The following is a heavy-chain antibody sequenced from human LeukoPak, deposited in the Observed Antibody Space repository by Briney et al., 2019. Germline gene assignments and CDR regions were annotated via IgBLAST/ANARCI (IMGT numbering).Heavy chain of an antibody. V-gene: IGHV3-48*04. D-gene: IGHD3-10*01. CDR3: ARGVEFGELLSGPPPRYMDV. J-gene: IGHJ6*03. Sequence: PGGSLRLSCAASGFTFSSYSMNWVRQAPGKGLEWVSYISSSRSTIYYADSVKGRFTISRDNAKNTLYLQMNSLRAEDTAVYYCARGVEFGELLSGPPPRYMDVWGKGTTVTVSS. CDR1: GFTFSSYS. CDR2: ISSSRSTI.